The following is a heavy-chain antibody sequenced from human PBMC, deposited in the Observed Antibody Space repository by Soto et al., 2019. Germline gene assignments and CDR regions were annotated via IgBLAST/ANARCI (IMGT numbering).Heavy chain of an antibody. J-gene: IGHJ6*03. CDR3: AKDPKIYYSYMDV. CDR2: ISYDGSFK. Sequence: GGSLRLSCAASGFTFNRHGMHWVRQAPGKGLELVAVISYDGSFKYYADSVKGRFTISRDNSMNTLYLQMNSLRAEDAAVYYCAKDPKIYYSYMDVWGKGTTVTVS. V-gene: IGHV3-30*18. CDR1: GFTFNRHG.